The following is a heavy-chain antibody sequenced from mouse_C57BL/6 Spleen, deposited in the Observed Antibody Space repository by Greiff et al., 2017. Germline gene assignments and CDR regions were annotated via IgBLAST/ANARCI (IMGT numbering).Heavy chain of an antibody. J-gene: IGHJ2*01. CDR1: GYTFTDYY. V-gene: IGHV1-19*01. Sequence: EVKLMESGPVLVKPGASVKMSCKASGYTFTDYYMNWVKQSHGKSLEWIGVINPYNGGTSYNQKFKGKATLTVDKSSSTAYMELNSLTSEDSAVYYCARGGFHFDDWGQGTTLTVSS. CDR2: INPYNGGT. CDR3: ARGGFHFDD. D-gene: IGHD1-2*01.